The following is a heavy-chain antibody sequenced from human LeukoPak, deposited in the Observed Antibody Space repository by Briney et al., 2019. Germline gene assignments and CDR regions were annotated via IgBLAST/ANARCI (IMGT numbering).Heavy chain of an antibody. J-gene: IGHJ6*03. Sequence: ASVKVSCKASGYTFTSYGISWVRQAPGQGLEWMGWISAYNGNTDYAQKLQGRVTMTTDTSTSTAYMELRSLRSDDTAVYYCARVGAAAGTKWVLPQTSYYYYMDVWGKGTTVTVSS. CDR3: ARVGAAAGTKWVLPQTSYYYYMDV. V-gene: IGHV1-18*01. CDR1: GYTFTSYG. D-gene: IGHD6-13*01. CDR2: ISAYNGNT.